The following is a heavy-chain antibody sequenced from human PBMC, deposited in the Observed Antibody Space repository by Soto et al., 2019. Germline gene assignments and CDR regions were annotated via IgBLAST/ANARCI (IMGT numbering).Heavy chain of an antibody. CDR2: ISYDGSNK. D-gene: IGHD4-17*01. CDR3: SNHYGERPL. Sequence: QVQLVESGGGVVQPGRSLRLSCAASGFTFSSYGMHWVRQAPGKGLEWVAVISYDGSNKYYADSVKGRFTISRDNSKNTLYLQMNSLRAEDTAVYYCSNHYGERPLWGQGTLVTVSS. J-gene: IGHJ4*02. CDR1: GFTFSSYG. V-gene: IGHV3-30*18.